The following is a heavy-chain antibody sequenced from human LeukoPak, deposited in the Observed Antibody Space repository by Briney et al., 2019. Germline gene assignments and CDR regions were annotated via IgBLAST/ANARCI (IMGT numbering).Heavy chain of an antibody. V-gene: IGHV4-31*03. J-gene: IGHJ4*02. CDR2: IYYSGST. D-gene: IGHD3-22*01. Sequence: SETLSLTCTVSGGSISSGGYYWSWIRQHPGKGLEWIGYIYYSGSTYYKLSLKSRVTISVDTSKNQFSLKLSSVTAADTAVYYCARNWFYNDSRGNHPLYYFDYWGQGTLVTVSS. CDR3: ARNWFYNDSRGNHPLYYFDY. CDR1: GGSISSGGYY.